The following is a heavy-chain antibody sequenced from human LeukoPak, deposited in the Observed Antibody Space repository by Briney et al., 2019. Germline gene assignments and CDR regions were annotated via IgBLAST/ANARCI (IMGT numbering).Heavy chain of an antibody. Sequence: GGSLRLSCAASEFTFSSYTMHWVRQAPGQGLEWVTQISSDGRNENYRDSVRGRFTVSRDNSMGTLYLQMNNLRAEDTAVYYCARDLHSGWPFSEFYYMDVWGKGTTVTVSS. CDR3: ARDLHSGWPFSEFYYMDV. V-gene: IGHV3-30*10. D-gene: IGHD6-19*01. J-gene: IGHJ6*03. CDR2: ISSDGRNE. CDR1: EFTFSSYT.